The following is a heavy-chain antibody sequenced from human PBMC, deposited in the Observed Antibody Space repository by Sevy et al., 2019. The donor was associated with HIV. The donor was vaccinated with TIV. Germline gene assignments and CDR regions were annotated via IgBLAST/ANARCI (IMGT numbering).Heavy chain of an antibody. J-gene: IGHJ4*02. CDR1: GFTFAKYS. CDR2: FSFGCGRI. CDR3: AREGCTQPHDY. Sequence: GGSLRLSCAASGFTFAKYSMSWVRQAPGKGLEWVSTFSFGCGRINYADSVKGRFTISRDDSKNTLVLQMNSLRAEYTATYFCAREGCTQPHDYWGQGTLVTVSS. V-gene: IGHV3-23*01. D-gene: IGHD2-8*01.